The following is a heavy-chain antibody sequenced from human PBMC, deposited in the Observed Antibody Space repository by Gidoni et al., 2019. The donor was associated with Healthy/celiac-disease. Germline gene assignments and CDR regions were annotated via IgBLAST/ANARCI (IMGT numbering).Heavy chain of an antibody. Sequence: QLQLQESGPGLVKPSETLSLTCTVPAGSISSSSYYWGWIRQPPGKGLEWIGSIYYSGSTYYNPSLKSRVTISVDTSKNQFSLKLSSVTAADTAVYYCARDTTVVTHYYYYMDVWGKGTTVTVSS. D-gene: IGHD4-17*01. CDR2: IYYSGST. J-gene: IGHJ6*03. CDR3: ARDTTVVTHYYYYMDV. V-gene: IGHV4-39*02. CDR1: AGSISSSSYY.